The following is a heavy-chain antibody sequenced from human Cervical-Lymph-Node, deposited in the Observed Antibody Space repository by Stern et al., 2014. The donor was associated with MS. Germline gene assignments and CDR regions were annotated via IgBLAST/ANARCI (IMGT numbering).Heavy chain of an antibody. V-gene: IGHV3-21*01. CDR2: ISSTATYI. J-gene: IGHJ4*02. CDR3: AKYCSDSICNGFDH. Sequence: VQLVESGGGLVKPGGSLRLSCAASGFTFSRYSMNWVRQAPGKGLEWVSSISSTATYIYYSVSVRGRLPISRDRAKTALFLQMNSLRVEDTAVYYCAKYCSDSICNGFDHWGQGALVTVSS. D-gene: IGHD2-15*01. CDR1: GFTFSRYS.